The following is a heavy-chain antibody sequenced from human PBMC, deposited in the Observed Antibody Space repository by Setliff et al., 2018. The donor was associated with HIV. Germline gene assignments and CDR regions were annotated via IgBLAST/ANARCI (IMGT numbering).Heavy chain of an antibody. CDR1: GDSISSYY. J-gene: IGHJ4*02. Sequence: SETLSLTCTVSGDSISSYYWSWIRQPPGKGLEWIGYIYYSGSTNYNPSLKSRVTISVDTSKSQFSLKLSSVTAADTAMYYCARGRGSYWGQGTLVTVSS. V-gene: IGHV4-59*08. CDR3: ARGRGSY. D-gene: IGHD1-26*01. CDR2: IYYSGST.